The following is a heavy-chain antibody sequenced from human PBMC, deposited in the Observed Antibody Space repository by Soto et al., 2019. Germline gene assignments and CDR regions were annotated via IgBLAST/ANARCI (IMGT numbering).Heavy chain of an antibody. CDR1: GFTFSGSS. V-gene: IGHV3-73*01. CDR3: ARVTGGWLQLGFDY. Sequence: GGSLRLSCAASGFTFSGSSVHWVRQASGKGLEWVGRIRNKANSYATAYAASVRGRFTISRDDSKNTAFLQMNSLNTEDTAVYYCARVTGGWLQLGFDYWGQGTLVTVSS. D-gene: IGHD5-12*01. J-gene: IGHJ4*02. CDR2: IRNKANSYAT.